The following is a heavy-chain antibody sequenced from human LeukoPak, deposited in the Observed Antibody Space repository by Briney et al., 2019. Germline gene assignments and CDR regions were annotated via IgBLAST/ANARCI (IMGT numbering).Heavy chain of an antibody. D-gene: IGHD2-2*01. V-gene: IGHV1-69*05. CDR1: GDTLRSYA. CDR3: ARVRGYCSSTSCYGGFDP. CDR2: IIPIFGTA. Sequence: GASVKVSCKASGDTLRSYAIGWLRQAPGQGLERMGGIIPIFGTANYAQRFQGRVTITTDESTSTAYMELSSLRSEDTAVYYCARVRGYCSSTSCYGGFDPWGQGTLVTVSS. J-gene: IGHJ5*02.